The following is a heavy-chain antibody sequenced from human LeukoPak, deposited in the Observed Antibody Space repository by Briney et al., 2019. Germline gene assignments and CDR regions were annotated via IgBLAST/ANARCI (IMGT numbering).Heavy chain of an antibody. Sequence: PGGSLRLSCAASGFTFSSYGMHWVRQAPGKGLEWVAVIWYDGSNKYYADSVKGRFTISRDNSKNTLYLQMNSLRAEDTAVYYCAGGRAAAATRDNYYYYGMDVWGQGTTVTVSS. CDR1: GFTFSSYG. CDR3: AGGRAAAATRDNYYYYGMDV. CDR2: IWYDGSNK. J-gene: IGHJ6*02. D-gene: IGHD2-15*01. V-gene: IGHV3-33*01.